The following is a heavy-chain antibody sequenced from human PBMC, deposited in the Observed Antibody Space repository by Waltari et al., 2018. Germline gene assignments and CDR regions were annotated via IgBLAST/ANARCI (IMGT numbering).Heavy chain of an antibody. J-gene: IGHJ4*02. D-gene: IGHD1-26*01. Sequence: EVRLVEPGGGLAQPGESLRLSRAAFGFPFSTYWMSWVREAPGKGLEWVAHINQGGSGKYYVDSVKGRFTISRDNARNSLYLQMNSLRAEDTALYYCAGFSGNYSYWGQGTLVTVSS. CDR1: GFPFSTYW. V-gene: IGHV3-7*01. CDR2: INQGGSGK. CDR3: AGFSGNYSY.